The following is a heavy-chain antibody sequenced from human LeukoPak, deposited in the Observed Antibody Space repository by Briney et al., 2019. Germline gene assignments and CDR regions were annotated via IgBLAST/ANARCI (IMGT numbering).Heavy chain of an antibody. J-gene: IGHJ4*02. CDR2: INNDGVST. V-gene: IGHV3-74*01. Sequence: QPGGSLRLSCATSGFTLSSYWVHWVRQVPGKGLEWLSRINNDGVSTSYADSVKGRFTISRDNAKNSLYLQMNSLRAEDTAVYYCARSVGYYFDYWGQGTLVTVSS. D-gene: IGHD1-26*01. CDR3: ARSVGYYFDY. CDR1: GFTLSSYW.